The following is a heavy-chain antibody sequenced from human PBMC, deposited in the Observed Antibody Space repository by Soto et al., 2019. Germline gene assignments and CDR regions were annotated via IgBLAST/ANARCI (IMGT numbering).Heavy chain of an antibody. J-gene: IGHJ4*02. CDR2: ISSSSSYI. D-gene: IGHD3-22*01. Sequence: GGSLRLSCAASGFTFSSYSMNWVRQAPGKGLEWVSSISSSSSYIYYADSVKGRFTISRDNAKNSLYLQMNSLRAEDTAVYYCARLLHDSSGYYLFDYWGQGTLVTVSS. CDR3: ARLLHDSSGYYLFDY. CDR1: GFTFSSYS. V-gene: IGHV3-21*01.